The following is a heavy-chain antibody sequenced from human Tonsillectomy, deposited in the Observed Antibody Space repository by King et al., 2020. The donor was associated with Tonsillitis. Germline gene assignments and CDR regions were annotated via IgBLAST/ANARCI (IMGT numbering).Heavy chain of an antibody. CDR2: ISSNGVST. CDR3: VKEKYRDIAARASQTGPVFDY. V-gene: IGHV3-64D*06. CDR1: GFTFSNYA. J-gene: IGHJ4*02. D-gene: IGHD6-6*01. Sequence: VQLVESGGGLVQPGGSLRLSCSASGFTFSNYAMHWVRQAPGKGLEYVSVISSNGVSTHYADSVKGRLTISRDNSKNTLDLQMSSLRAEDTAVYYCVKEKYRDIAARASQTGPVFDYWGQGTLVTVSS.